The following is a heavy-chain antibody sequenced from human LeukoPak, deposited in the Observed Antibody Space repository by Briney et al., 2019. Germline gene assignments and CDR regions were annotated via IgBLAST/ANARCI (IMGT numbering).Heavy chain of an antibody. Sequence: GATVKISCKASGYTFTDYYMHWVQQAPGKGLEWMGRVDPEDGETIYAEKFQGRVTITADTSTDTAYMELSSLSAEDTAVYYCAKVGTNFLRYYFDSWGRGTLVTVSS. CDR2: VDPEDGET. V-gene: IGHV1-69-2*01. J-gene: IGHJ4*02. CDR1: GYTFTDYY. D-gene: IGHD1-1*01. CDR3: AKVGTNFLRYYFDS.